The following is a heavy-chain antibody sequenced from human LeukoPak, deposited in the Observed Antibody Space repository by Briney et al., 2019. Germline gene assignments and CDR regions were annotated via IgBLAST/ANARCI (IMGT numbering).Heavy chain of an antibody. CDR1: GFTFSSYS. D-gene: IGHD3-22*01. CDR2: ISSSSYI. J-gene: IGHJ4*02. CDR3: AREVGYYDSSGYSDY. Sequence: PGGSLRLSCAASGFTFSSYSMTWVRQAPGKGLEWVSSISSSSYIYYADSVKGRFTISRDNAKNSLYLQMNSLRAEDTAVYYCAREVGYYDSSGYSDYWGQGTLVTVSS. V-gene: IGHV3-21*01.